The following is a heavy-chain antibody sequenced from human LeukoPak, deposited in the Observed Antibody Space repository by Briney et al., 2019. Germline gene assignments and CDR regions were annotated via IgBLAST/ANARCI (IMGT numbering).Heavy chain of an antibody. D-gene: IGHD3-22*01. J-gene: IGHJ4*02. V-gene: IGHV3-20*04. Sequence: GGSLRLSCAASGFTFGSYAMTWVRQAPGKGLEWVSGINWNGGSTGYADSVKGRFTISRDNAKNSLYLQMNSLRAEDTALYYCARFPYYDSSGYFDYWGQGTLVTVSS. CDR1: GFTFGSYA. CDR2: INWNGGST. CDR3: ARFPYYDSSGYFDY.